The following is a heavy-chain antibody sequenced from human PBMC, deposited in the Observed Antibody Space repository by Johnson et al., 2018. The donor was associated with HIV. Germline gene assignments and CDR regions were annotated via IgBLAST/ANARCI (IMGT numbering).Heavy chain of an antibody. CDR3: AKTASGSCYVTDVFDI. CDR1: GFTFDDFG. J-gene: IGHJ3*02. CDR2: LNWNGGST. D-gene: IGHD1-26*01. Sequence: MQLVESGGGLVQPGGSLRLSCAASGFTFDDFGMGWVRQAPGKGLEWVSCLNWNGGSTGYADSVKGRFTISRDNAKNSLYLQMNSLRAEDTALYYCAKTASGSCYVTDVFDIWGQGTMVTVSS. V-gene: IGHV3-20*04.